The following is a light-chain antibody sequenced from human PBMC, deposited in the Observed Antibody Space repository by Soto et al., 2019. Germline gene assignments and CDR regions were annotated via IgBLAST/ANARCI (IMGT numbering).Light chain of an antibody. CDR3: QQRHMWPIT. CDR2: DAY. J-gene: IGKJ5*01. CDR1: QSLRSS. V-gene: IGKV3-11*01. Sequence: EIVLTQSPATLSVSLGERATPSCMASQSLRSSLAWYQQKPGQAPRLLIYDAYNRATGIPPRFSGSGSGTDFTLTISSLEPEDSAVYYCQQRHMWPITFGQGTRLEI.